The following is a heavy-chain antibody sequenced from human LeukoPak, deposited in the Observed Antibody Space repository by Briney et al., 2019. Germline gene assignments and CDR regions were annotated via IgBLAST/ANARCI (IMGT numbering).Heavy chain of an antibody. CDR1: GFVFGSYG. CDR2: TPYHGVSR. J-gene: IGHJ4*02. Sequence: PGGSLRLSCAASGFVFGSYGMHWVRQAPGKGLEWVAFTPYHGVSRYYTESVKGRFTISRDNSKSTLYLQMNSLRIEDTAVYYCAKGRHGDYTSDYWGQGTLVIVSS. CDR3: AKGRHGDYTSDY. D-gene: IGHD4-17*01. V-gene: IGHV3-30*02.